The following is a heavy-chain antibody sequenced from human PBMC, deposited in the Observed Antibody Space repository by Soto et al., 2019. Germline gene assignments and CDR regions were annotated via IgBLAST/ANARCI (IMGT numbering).Heavy chain of an antibody. V-gene: IGHV4-4*02. CDR1: GGSISSSNW. Sequence: QVQLQESGPGLVKPSGTLSLTCAVSGGSISSSNWWSWVRQPPGKGLEWIGEIYHSGSTNYNPSLKSRVTIYVDTSKNQFSLKLSSMTAADTAVYYCARAYSIKLKAFDIWGQGTMVTVSS. CDR3: ARAYSIKLKAFDI. D-gene: IGHD5-18*01. J-gene: IGHJ3*02. CDR2: IYHSGST.